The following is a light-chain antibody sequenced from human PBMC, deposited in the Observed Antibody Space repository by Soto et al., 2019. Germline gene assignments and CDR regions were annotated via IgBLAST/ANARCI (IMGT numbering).Light chain of an antibody. Sequence: LAPPRSVSGSPGQLLTISCTGTSSDVDDYRYVSWYQQYPGKAPKLVIYGGTKRPSGVPDRFSGSNSGNTASLTISGLQAEDEADYYCCSYVTTPEIFGTGTKVTV. CDR1: SSDVDDYRY. CDR2: GGT. CDR3: CSYVTTPEI. J-gene: IGLJ1*01. V-gene: IGLV2-11*01.